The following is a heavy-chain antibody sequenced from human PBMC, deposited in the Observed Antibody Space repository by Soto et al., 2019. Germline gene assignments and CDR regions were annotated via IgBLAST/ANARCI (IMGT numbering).Heavy chain of an antibody. V-gene: IGHV4-61*08. CDR1: GGSISSGGYS. CDR2: IHHSGST. J-gene: IGHJ4*02. Sequence: SETLSLTCTVSGGSISSGGYSWTWIRQPPGEGLEWIGHIHHSGSTNYNPSLKSRVTISVDTSKNQFSLKLSSVTAADTAVYYCARGATYYDNLTGYPGWDYWGQGTLVTVSS. D-gene: IGHD3-9*01. CDR3: ARGATYYDNLTGYPGWDY.